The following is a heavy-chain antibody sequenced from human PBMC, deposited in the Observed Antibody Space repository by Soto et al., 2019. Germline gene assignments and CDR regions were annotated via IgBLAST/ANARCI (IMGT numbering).Heavy chain of an antibody. CDR2: VSSSGNT. CDR3: ARADYEILTGSYAMDV. CDR1: GDSLGNYY. V-gene: IGHV4-4*07. D-gene: IGHD3-9*01. Sequence: PSETLSLTCTVSGDSLGNYYWFWIRQPVGKGLEWIGRVSSSGNTNANPTLNSRATMSIDTSKNQFSLRLRSVTAADTAVYYCARADYEILTGSYAMDVCRQRPTVTVSS. J-gene: IGHJ6*02.